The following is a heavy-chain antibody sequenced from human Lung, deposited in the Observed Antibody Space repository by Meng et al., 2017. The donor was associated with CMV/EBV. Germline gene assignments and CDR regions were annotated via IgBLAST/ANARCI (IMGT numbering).Heavy chain of an antibody. D-gene: IGHD3/OR15-3a*01. V-gene: IGHV3-7*01. CDR3: ARVDFWTDQYYFDY. CDR1: GFTFSSYW. CDR2: IKQDGSEK. Sequence: GESXKISXAASGFTFSSYWMSWVRQAPGKGLEWVANIKQDGSEKYYVDSVKGRFTISRDNAKYSLYLQMNSLRAEDTAVYYCARVDFWTDQYYFDYWGQGXLVTVSS. J-gene: IGHJ4*02.